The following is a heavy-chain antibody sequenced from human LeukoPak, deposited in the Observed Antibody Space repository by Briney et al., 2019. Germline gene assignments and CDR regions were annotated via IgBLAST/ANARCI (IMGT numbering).Heavy chain of an antibody. Sequence: GGSPRLSCVASGFTFSTNGMHWVRQAPGKGLEWVALIRYGGSNKDYADSVKGRFIVSRDNSKNTLYMQMNSLRVEDTAVYYCVGVVVITPYWGQGTLVTVSS. D-gene: IGHD3-22*01. V-gene: IGHV3-30*02. J-gene: IGHJ4*02. CDR3: VGVVVITPY. CDR1: GFTFSTNG. CDR2: IRYGGSNK.